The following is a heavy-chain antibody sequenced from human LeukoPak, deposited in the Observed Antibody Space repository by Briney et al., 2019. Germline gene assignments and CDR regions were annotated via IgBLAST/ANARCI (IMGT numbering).Heavy chain of an antibody. J-gene: IGHJ6*03. CDR1: GGSFSGYY. D-gene: IGHD6-19*01. CDR2: INHSGST. V-gene: IGHV4-34*01. CDR3: AREGGGSHGYYYYYMDV. Sequence: PSETLSLTCAVYGGSFSGYYWSWIRRPPGKGLEWIGEINHSGSTNYNPSLKSRVTISVDTSKNQFSLKLSSVTAADTAVYYCAREGGGSHGYYYYYMDVWGKGTTVTVSS.